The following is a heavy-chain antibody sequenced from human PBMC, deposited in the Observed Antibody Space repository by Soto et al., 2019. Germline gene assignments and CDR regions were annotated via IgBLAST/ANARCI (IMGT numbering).Heavy chain of an antibody. Sequence: QVQLQESGPGLVKPSETLSLTCTVSGGSISSYYWSWIRQPPGKGLEWIGYIYYSGITNYNPSLKSRVTILVDTSKNQFSLKLSSVTAADTAVYYCARYKSNYYYGMDVRGQGTTVTVSS. CDR3: ARYKSNYYYGMDV. CDR1: GGSISSYY. CDR2: IYYSGIT. V-gene: IGHV4-59*01. D-gene: IGHD1-20*01. J-gene: IGHJ6*02.